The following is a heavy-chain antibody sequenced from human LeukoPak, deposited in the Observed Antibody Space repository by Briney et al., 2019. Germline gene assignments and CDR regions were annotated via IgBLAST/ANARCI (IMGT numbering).Heavy chain of an antibody. CDR2: ISAYNGNT. V-gene: IGHV1-18*01. J-gene: IGHJ4*02. Sequence: ASVKVSCKASGYTFTSYGISWVRQAPGQGLEWMGWISAYNGNTNYAQKLQGRVTMTTDTSTSTAYMELRSLRSDDTAVYYCARGSGVNIAAAGNFDYWGQGTLVTVSS. CDR3: ARGSGVNIAAAGNFDY. CDR1: GYTFTSYG. D-gene: IGHD6-13*01.